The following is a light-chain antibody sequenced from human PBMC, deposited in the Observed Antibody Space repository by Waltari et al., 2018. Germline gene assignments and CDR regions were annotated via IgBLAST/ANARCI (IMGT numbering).Light chain of an antibody. Sequence: DIVMTQSPDSLTVSLGERVTINCKSSQSVIYSATNKNDLAWYQQKPGQPPKLLIYWASIRETGVPDRLSGSGSGTDFTLTISSLQAEDVAVYYCQHYYSTPLAFGGGTKVEIK. CDR3: QHYYSTPLA. CDR2: WAS. CDR1: QSVIYSATNKND. V-gene: IGKV4-1*01. J-gene: IGKJ4*01.